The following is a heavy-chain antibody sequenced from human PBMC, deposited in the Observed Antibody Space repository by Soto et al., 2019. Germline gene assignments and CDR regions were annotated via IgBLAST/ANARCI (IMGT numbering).Heavy chain of an antibody. CDR2: VYYSGNT. J-gene: IGHJ4*02. CDR1: GGSISSSSYY. V-gene: IGHV4-39*01. Sequence: QLQLQESGPGLVKPSETLSLTCTVSGGSISSSSYYWAWIRQPPGKGLEWIGSVYYSGNTYYGPSLKSRVTLSVDTSNNQFSLKVRSVTAADTAVYYCARHPNSGWLGYWGQGILVTVSS. D-gene: IGHD5-12*01. CDR3: ARHPNSGWLGY.